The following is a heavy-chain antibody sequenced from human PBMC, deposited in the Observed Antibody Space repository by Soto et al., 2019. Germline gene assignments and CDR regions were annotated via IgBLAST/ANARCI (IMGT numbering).Heavy chain of an antibody. Sequence: GASVKVSCKASGYTFTSYAMHWVRQAPGQRLEWMGWINAGNGNTKYSQKFQGRVTITRDTSASTAYMELSSLRSEDTAVYYCARDNLLRFFDWYLPRGTPHNWFDPWGQETLVTVSS. CDR2: INAGNGNT. J-gene: IGHJ5*02. CDR3: ARDNLLRFFDWYLPRGTPHNWFDP. CDR1: GYTFTSYA. V-gene: IGHV1-3*01. D-gene: IGHD3-9*01.